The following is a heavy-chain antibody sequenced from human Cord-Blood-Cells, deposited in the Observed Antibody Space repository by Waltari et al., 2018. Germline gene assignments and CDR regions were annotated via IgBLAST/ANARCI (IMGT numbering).Heavy chain of an antibody. Sequence: EVQLVESGGGLVQPGGSLKLPCAASGFTFSVYAMHWVRQASGKGLGWVGSSRSKDNSYATGYAASVKGRCTICRDDAKKTAYLRMNSLKTEDAAVYYCTRGNDYGDDSGQGTLVTVSS. D-gene: IGHD2-8*01. V-gene: IGHV3-73*01. CDR1: GFTFSVYA. J-gene: IGHJ4*02. CDR3: TRGNDYGDD. CDR2: SRSKDNSYAT.